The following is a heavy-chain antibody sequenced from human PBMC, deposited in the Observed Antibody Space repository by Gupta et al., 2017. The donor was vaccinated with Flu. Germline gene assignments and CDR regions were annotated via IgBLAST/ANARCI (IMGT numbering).Heavy chain of an antibody. CDR2: ISGGSSYI. CDR3: ARISKAGDSLYYNYFGMDV. D-gene: IGHD4-17*01. Sequence: EVQLVESGGGLVKPGGSLRLSCAPSAFLFSSHSIHWVRQAPGLGLEWVSSISGGSSYIYYTDSVKGRFNISRDNAKNSLYLQMNSLGVEDTAVYYCARISKAGDSLYYNYFGMDVWGLGTTVTVSS. CDR1: AFLFSSHS. J-gene: IGHJ6*02. V-gene: IGHV3-21*01.